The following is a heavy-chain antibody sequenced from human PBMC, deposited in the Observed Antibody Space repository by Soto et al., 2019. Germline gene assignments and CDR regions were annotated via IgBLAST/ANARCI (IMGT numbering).Heavy chain of an antibody. Sequence: EVQLLESGGGLVQPGGSLRLSCAASGFTFSSYAMSWVRQAPGKGLEWVSAISGSGGSTYYADSVKGRFTISRDNSKNTLYLQMNSLRAEDTAVYYCAQTSSARTGLGYWGQGTLVTVSS. J-gene: IGHJ4*02. V-gene: IGHV3-23*01. D-gene: IGHD6-19*01. CDR3: AQTSSARTGLGY. CDR1: GFTFSSYA. CDR2: ISGSGGST.